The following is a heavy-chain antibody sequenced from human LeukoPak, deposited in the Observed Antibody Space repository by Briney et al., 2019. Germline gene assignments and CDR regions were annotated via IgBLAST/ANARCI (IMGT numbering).Heavy chain of an antibody. Sequence: GRSLRLSCVASGFAFRGSAMPWVRQVPGKGLEWVSGISWSSEYTFYADSVKGRFTISRDNAENSLYLQMDSLRVEDTALYFCAKEGSVCTNEICRYFDYWGQGALVTVSS. CDR3: AKEGSVCTNEICRYFDY. J-gene: IGHJ4*02. CDR1: GFAFRGSA. CDR2: ISWSSEYT. V-gene: IGHV3-9*01. D-gene: IGHD2-8*01.